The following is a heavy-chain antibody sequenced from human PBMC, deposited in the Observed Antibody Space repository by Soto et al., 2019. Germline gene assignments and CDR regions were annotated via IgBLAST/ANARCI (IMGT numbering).Heavy chain of an antibody. CDR1: GGSLSSSSYY. V-gene: IGHV4-39*07. Sequence: PSETLSLTCTVSGGSLSSSSYYWGWIRQPPGKGLEWIGSIYYSGSTNYNPSLKSRVTISVDTSKNQFSLKVNSVTAADTAVYYCARRAVVAVTGSLDNWLDPWGQGILVTVS. CDR2: IYYSGST. J-gene: IGHJ5*02. CDR3: ARRAVVAVTGSLDNWLDP. D-gene: IGHD2-21*01.